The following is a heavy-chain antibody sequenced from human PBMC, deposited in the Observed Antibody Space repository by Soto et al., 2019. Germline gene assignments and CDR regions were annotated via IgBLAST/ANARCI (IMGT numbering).Heavy chain of an antibody. CDR1: GFTFGDYD. CDR2: ISSSSTYT. V-gene: IGHV3-11*03. CDR3: AKSPFYYDNNDNCLDY. J-gene: IGHJ4*02. D-gene: IGHD3-22*01. Sequence: GGSLRLSCAASGFTFGDYDMSWIRQAPGKGLEWVSNISSSSTYTNYADSVKGRFTFSRDNSKNTLYLQMNSLRAEDTAVYYCAKSPFYYDNNDNCLDYWGQGTLVSVYS.